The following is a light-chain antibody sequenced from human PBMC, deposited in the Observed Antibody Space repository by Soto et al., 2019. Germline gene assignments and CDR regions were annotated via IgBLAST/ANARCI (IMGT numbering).Light chain of an antibody. CDR2: AAS. CDR3: QQSYSTPLT. CDR1: QSISSY. Sequence: DIQMTQSPSSLSASVGDRVTITCRASQSISSYLNWYQQKPGKAPKLLIHAASSLQSGGPSRFSGSGSGTDFTLTISSLQPEDFATYHCQQSYSTPLTFGGGTKVEIK. V-gene: IGKV1-39*01. J-gene: IGKJ4*01.